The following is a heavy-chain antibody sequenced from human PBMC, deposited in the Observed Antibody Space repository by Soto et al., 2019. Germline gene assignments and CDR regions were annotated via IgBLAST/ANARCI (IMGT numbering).Heavy chain of an antibody. CDR1: GFTFSSYA. J-gene: IGHJ4*02. Sequence: QVQLVESGGGVVQPGRSLRLSCAASGFTFSSYAMHWVRQAPGKGLAWVAVISYDGSNKYYADSVKGRFTISRDNSKNTLYRQMNSLSAEDTAVYYCARDEGVAVTSYYFDYWGQGSLVTVSS. V-gene: IGHV3-30-3*01. CDR2: ISYDGSNK. D-gene: IGHD6-19*01. CDR3: ARDEGVAVTSYYFDY.